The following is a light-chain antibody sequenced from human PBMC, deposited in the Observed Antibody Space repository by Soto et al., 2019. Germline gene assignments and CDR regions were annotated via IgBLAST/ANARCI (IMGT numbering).Light chain of an antibody. CDR1: QSISTY. Sequence: DIQMTQSPSTLSGSVGDRVTITCRASQSISTYLNWYQKKPGKAPNLLIYDASRLQSGVPSRFSGSGGGTDFTLSISSVQPEDFATYFCQQSYMDPITFGQGTRLEI. CDR2: DAS. V-gene: IGKV1-39*01. J-gene: IGKJ5*01. CDR3: QQSYMDPIT.